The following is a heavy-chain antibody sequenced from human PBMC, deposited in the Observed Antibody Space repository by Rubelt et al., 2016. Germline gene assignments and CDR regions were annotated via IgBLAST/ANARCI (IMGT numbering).Heavy chain of an antibody. CDR2: ISYSGDT. CDR3: ARGEGYCATTSCYNHVFDI. Sequence: QVELQESGPGLVKPSETLSLTCTVSGGSISSYYWTWIRHPPGKGLEWIGYISYSGDTYYNPSLKSRVTMSVDTSKNQFSVNLSSVPAADTAVYYWARGEGYCATTSCYNHVFDIWGRGTMVTVSS. V-gene: IGHV4-59*13. CDR1: GGSISSYY. D-gene: IGHD2-2*02. J-gene: IGHJ3*02.